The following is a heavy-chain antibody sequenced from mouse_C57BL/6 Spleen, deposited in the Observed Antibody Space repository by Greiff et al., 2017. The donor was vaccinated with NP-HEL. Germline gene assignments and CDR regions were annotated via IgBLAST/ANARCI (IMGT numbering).Heavy chain of an antibody. Sequence: EVQVVESGGDLVKPGGSLKLSCAASGFTFSSYGMSWVRQTPDKRLEWVATISSGGSYTYYPDSVKGRFTISRDNAKNTLYLQMSSLKSEDTAMYYCARRSYYYGSSYDWFAYWGQGTLVTVSA. J-gene: IGHJ3*01. V-gene: IGHV5-6*01. D-gene: IGHD1-1*01. CDR2: ISSGGSYT. CDR3: ARRSYYYGSSYDWFAY. CDR1: GFTFSSYG.